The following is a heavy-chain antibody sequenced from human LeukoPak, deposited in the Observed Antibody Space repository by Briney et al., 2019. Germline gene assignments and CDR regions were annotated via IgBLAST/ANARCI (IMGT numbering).Heavy chain of an antibody. CDR3: ARGPQWLNY. Sequence: SQTLSLTCAISGDSVSSDSATWNWIRQSPSRGLEWLGRTYYRSKWYSAYAVSVKSRISINSDTSKNQFSLQLNSVTLEDTAMYYCARGPQWLNYWGQGTLVTVSS. CDR2: TYYRSKWYS. CDR1: GDSVSSDSAT. J-gene: IGHJ4*02. D-gene: IGHD6-19*01. V-gene: IGHV6-1*01.